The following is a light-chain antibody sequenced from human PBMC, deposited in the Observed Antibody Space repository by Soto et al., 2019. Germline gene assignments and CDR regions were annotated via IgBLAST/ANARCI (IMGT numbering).Light chain of an antibody. J-gene: IGKJ1*01. CDR1: QTVSSRF. CDR2: GAL. CDR3: QQYNYWWT. Sequence: IVLTQSPGTLSLSPGERATLSCRASQTVSSRFLAWYQQKPGQAPRLLIYGALSRATGIPARFSGSGSGTEFTLTISSLQSEDFAVYFCQQYNYWWTFGQGTKVDIK. V-gene: IGKV3-20*01.